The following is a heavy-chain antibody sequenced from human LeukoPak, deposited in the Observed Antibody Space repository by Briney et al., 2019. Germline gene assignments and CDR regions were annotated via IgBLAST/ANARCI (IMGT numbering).Heavy chain of an antibody. D-gene: IGHD3-10*01. Sequence: GGSLRLSCAASGFTFSSYAMSWVRQAPGKGLEWISAISGSGGSTYYAGSVKGRFTISRDNSKNTLYLQMNSLRAEDTAVYYCAKSDPDGVFRYYYYYMDVWGKGTTVTVSS. V-gene: IGHV3-23*01. CDR2: ISGSGGST. CDR1: GFTFSSYA. J-gene: IGHJ6*03. CDR3: AKSDPDGVFRYYYYYMDV.